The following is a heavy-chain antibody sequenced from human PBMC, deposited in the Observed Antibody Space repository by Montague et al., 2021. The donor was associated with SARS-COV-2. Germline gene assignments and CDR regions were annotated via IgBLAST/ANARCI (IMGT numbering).Heavy chain of an antibody. CDR3: ARVRITMIIVVTYFDY. D-gene: IGHD3-22*01. Sequence: TLSLTCTVSGGSISSSSYYWGWIRQPPGKGLEWIGYIYYSGSTYYNPSLKSRVTISVDTSKNQFSLKLSSVTAADTAVYYRARVRITMIIVVTYFDYWGQGTLVTVSS. CDR1: GGSISSSSYY. J-gene: IGHJ4*02. V-gene: IGHV4-31*03. CDR2: IYYSGST.